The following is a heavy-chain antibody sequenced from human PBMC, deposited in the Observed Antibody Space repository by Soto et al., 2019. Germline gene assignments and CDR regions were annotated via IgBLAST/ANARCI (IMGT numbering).Heavy chain of an antibody. CDR3: ARVNRDYYDSSGYSRPFDY. D-gene: IGHD3-22*01. CDR1: GGTFSSYA. V-gene: IGHV1-69*01. Sequence: VSCKASGGTFSSYAISWVRQAPGQGLEWMGGIIPIFGTANYAQKFQGRVTITADESTSTAYMELSSLRSEDTAVYYCARVNRDYYDSSGYSRPFDYWGQGTLVTVSS. J-gene: IGHJ4*02. CDR2: IIPIFGTA.